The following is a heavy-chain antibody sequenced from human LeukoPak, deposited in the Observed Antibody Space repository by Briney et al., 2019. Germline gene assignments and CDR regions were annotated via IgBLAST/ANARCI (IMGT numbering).Heavy chain of an antibody. V-gene: IGHV4-59*01. D-gene: IGHD6-6*01. J-gene: IGHJ1*01. CDR2: IYHSGST. CDR1: SGSISTYY. Sequence: SETLSLTCIVSSGSISTYYWNWIRQPPGKGLEWIGYIYHSGSTNYNPSLQSRVTISVDTSKNQFSLNLNSATAADTAVYYCARGGAARLHFQNWGQGTLVTVSS. CDR3: ARGGAARLHFQN.